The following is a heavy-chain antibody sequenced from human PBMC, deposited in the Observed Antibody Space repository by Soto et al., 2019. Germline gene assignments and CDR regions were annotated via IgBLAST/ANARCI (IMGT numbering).Heavy chain of an antibody. V-gene: IGHV1-2*02. Sequence: ASVKVSCKASGSNLGAYYTYWDRQAPGRGLERVGLMDPITAGTDYEERLRDRVTMTRDTSINTAYMELRRQRSDDTAIYFCARGRDAACHFYSPHGMDGWGQGTTVTVSS. CDR3: ARGRDAACHFYSPHGMDG. CDR1: GSNLGAYY. D-gene: IGHD2-15*01. CDR2: MDPITAGT. J-gene: IGHJ6*02.